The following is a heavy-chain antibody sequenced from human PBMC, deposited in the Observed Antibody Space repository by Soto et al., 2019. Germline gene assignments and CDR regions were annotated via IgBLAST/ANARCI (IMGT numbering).Heavy chain of an antibody. D-gene: IGHD5-18*01. CDR3: AKGDSFGYGYYFDY. CDR2: ISYDGSNK. V-gene: IGHV3-30*18. Sequence: GGSLRLSCAVSGFTFSSFGMHWVRQAPGKGLEWVAVISYDGSNKYYADSVKGRFTISRDISKNTLYLQLNSLRAEDTAVYYCAKGDSFGYGYYFDYWGQGTLVTVSS. J-gene: IGHJ4*02. CDR1: GFTFSSFG.